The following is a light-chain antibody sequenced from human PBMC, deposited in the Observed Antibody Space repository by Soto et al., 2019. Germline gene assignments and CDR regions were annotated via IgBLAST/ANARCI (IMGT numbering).Light chain of an antibody. V-gene: IGKV1-39*01. CDR2: AAT. CDR1: QSIRSY. J-gene: IGKJ3*01. Sequence: DIQMTQSPSSLSASVGDRVTIACRASQSIRSYLSWYQHKPGRAPKLLIYAATDLQSGVPSRFSGRGSGTDFTLTISSLQNEDFGTYFCQQSYRIPFTFGPGTKVDIK. CDR3: QQSYRIPFT.